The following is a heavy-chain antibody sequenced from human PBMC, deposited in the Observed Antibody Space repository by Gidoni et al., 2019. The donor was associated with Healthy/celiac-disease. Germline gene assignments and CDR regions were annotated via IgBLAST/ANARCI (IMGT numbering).Heavy chain of an antibody. CDR2: ISYDGSNK. D-gene: IGHD5-12*01. J-gene: IGHJ4*02. CDR3: ARDHLVFRDGYTAGY. CDR1: GFTFSSYA. V-gene: IGHV3-30-3*01. Sequence: QVQLVESGGGVGQPGRSLRLSCAASGFTFSSYAMHWVRPAPGKGLEWVAVISYDGSNKYYADSVKGRFTISRDNSKNTLYLQMNSLRAEDTAVYYCARDHLVFRDGYTAGYWGQGTLVTVSS.